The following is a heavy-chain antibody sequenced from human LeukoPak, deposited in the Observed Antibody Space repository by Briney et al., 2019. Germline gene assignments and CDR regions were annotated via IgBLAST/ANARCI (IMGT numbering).Heavy chain of an antibody. J-gene: IGHJ4*02. CDR3: ARSVITFGGVIVNYFDY. Sequence: ASVKVSCKASGYTFTGYYMHWVRQAPGQGLEWMGRINPNSGGTNYAQKLQGRVTMTRDTSISTAYMELSRLRSDDTAVYYCARSVITFGGVIVNYFDYWGQGTLVTVSS. V-gene: IGHV1-2*06. CDR1: GYTFTGYY. CDR2: INPNSGGT. D-gene: IGHD3-16*02.